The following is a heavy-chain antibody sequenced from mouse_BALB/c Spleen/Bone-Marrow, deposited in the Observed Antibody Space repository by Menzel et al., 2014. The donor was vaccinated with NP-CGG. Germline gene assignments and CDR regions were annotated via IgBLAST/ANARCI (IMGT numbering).Heavy chain of an antibody. CDR2: INRSSGRT. CDR3: ARLIYGSSYILDF. D-gene: IGHD1-1*01. J-gene: IGHJ4*01. CDR1: GYTFTGYG. V-gene: IGHV1S81*02. Sequence: VQLQQSGAELVKPGGSVKLSCKASGYTFTGYGMSWVQQRPGQGLEWIGEINRSSGRTNYNENVKSMATLSVVKSYSASYMHLSSLTSEDSAVFYCARLIYGSSYILDFWGQGTSLTGSS.